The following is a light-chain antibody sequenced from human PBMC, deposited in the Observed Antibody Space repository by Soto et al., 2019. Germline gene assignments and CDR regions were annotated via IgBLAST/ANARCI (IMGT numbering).Light chain of an antibody. Sequence: EIVLTQSPGTLSLSPGERATLSCRASQSVSNNYLAWYQQKPGQAPRLLISGASRRATGIPDRFSGSGSGTDFTLTISRLESEDFAVYYCQQYGSSPPLTFGGGTKVEIK. CDR2: GAS. CDR3: QQYGSSPPLT. V-gene: IGKV3-20*01. J-gene: IGKJ4*01. CDR1: QSVSNNY.